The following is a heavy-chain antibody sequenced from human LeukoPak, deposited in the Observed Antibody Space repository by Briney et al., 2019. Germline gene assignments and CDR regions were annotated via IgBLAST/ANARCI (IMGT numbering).Heavy chain of an antibody. D-gene: IGHD6-13*01. Sequence: PSETLSLTCTVSGGSISSYYWSWIRQPPGKGLEWIGYMYNSGSANYNPSLKSRVTISVDTSKNQFSLKLNSVTAADTAVYYCARAPPFIAAAGTFYMDVWGKGTTVTISS. CDR3: ARAPPFIAAAGTFYMDV. CDR1: GGSISSYY. V-gene: IGHV4-59*13. CDR2: MYNSGSA. J-gene: IGHJ6*03.